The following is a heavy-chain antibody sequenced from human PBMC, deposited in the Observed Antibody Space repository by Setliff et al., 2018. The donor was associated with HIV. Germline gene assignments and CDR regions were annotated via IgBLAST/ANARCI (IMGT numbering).Heavy chain of an antibody. D-gene: IGHD1-7*01. J-gene: IGHJ3*02. CDR3: GTYPPNWNYGAAAFDI. CDR2: INPNSADT. Sequence: ASVKVSCKASGYKFTGYYLQWVRQAPGQGLEWMAWINPNSADTSIAQKFEGRVTMTWDTSLTTAYMELSSLRSDDTALYYCGTYPPNWNYGAAAFDIWGQGTLVTVSS. V-gene: IGHV1-2*02. CDR1: GYKFTGYY.